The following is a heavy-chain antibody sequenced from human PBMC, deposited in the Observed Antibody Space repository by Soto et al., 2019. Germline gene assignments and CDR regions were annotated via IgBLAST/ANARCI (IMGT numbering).Heavy chain of an antibody. CDR1: GFTFSSYA. D-gene: IGHD2-2*01. V-gene: IGHV3-23*01. CDR2: ISGGGSST. CDR3: AKKVLLVQAASSDRFDP. J-gene: IGHJ5*02. Sequence: EVQLLESGGGLVQPGGSLRLSCAASGFTFSSYAMSWVRQVTGKGLEWVSGISGGGSSTYYADSVKGRFTISRDNSNKPLYLDMNSLGVEDTAVYYCAKKVLLVQAASSDRFDPWGQGTLVTVSS.